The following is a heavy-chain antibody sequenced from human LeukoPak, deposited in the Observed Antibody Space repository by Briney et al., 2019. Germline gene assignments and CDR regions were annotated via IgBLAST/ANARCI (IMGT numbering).Heavy chain of an antibody. D-gene: IGHD3-10*01. V-gene: IGHV4-59*01. CDR1: GGSISSYY. CDR2: IYYSGST. CDR3: ARGAVRGVIRPYFDY. Sequence: NPSETLSLTCTVSGGSISSYYWSWIRQPPGKGLEWIGYIYYSGSTNYNPSLKSRVTISVDTSKNQFSLKLSSATAADTAVYYCARGAVRGVIRPYFDYWGQGTLVTVSS. J-gene: IGHJ4*02.